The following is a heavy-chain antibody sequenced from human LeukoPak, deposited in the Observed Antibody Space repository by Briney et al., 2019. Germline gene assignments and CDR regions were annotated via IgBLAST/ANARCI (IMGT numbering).Heavy chain of an antibody. Sequence: PGGSLRLSCAASGFTVSSNYMSWVRQAPGKGLEWVSVTYSGGTTYYADSVKGRFTISRDNSKNTLYLQMNSLRAEDTAVYYCARELSRTGAFDYWGQGTLVTVSS. CDR1: GFTVSSNY. CDR2: TYSGGTT. D-gene: IGHD3-10*01. CDR3: ARELSRTGAFDY. V-gene: IGHV3-53*01. J-gene: IGHJ4*02.